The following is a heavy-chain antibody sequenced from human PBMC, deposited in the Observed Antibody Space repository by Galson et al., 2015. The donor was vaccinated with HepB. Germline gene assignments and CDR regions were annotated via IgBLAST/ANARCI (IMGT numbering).Heavy chain of an antibody. CDR3: SRTLPGIDLDY. V-gene: IGHV3-23*01. CDR2: IGGSGDYT. Sequence: SLRLSCAASGFTFNNYAMNWVRQAPGKGLEWVSAIGGSGDYTYYADSVKGRFTVSRDNSKNSLYLQMDSLKTEDAAVYYCSRTLPGIDLDYWGQGALVTVSS. D-gene: IGHD3-3*02. CDR1: GFTFNNYA. J-gene: IGHJ4*02.